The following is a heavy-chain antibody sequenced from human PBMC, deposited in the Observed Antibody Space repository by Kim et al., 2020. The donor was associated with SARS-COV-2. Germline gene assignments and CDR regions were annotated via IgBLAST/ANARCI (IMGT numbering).Heavy chain of an antibody. J-gene: IGHJ4*02. V-gene: IGHV3-53*01. Sequence: GGSLRLSCAASGFTVSSNYMSWVRQAPGKGLEWVSVIYSGGSTYYADSVQGRFTISRHNSKNTLCLQMNSLSAEDTAVYYCARGGSWSNYFDYWGQGTLGTVST. D-gene: IGHD6-13*01. CDR2: IYSGGST. CDR3: ARGGSWSNYFDY. CDR1: GFTVSSNY.